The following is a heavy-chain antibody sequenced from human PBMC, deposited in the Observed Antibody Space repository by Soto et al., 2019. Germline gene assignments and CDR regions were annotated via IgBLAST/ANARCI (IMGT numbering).Heavy chain of an antibody. Sequence: QVQLQESGPGLVKPSQTLSLTCTVSGASISSADYFWSWIRQPPGQGLEWIGYIYYSGNIFYNPSLEGRVTISVDTSKNQFSLKLTSVTAADTAVYYCARQRTVYFARPGDWLDPWGQGTLVTVSS. CDR2: IYYSGNI. CDR1: GASISSADYF. V-gene: IGHV4-30-4*01. D-gene: IGHD3-9*01. J-gene: IGHJ5*02. CDR3: ARQRTVYFARPGDWLDP.